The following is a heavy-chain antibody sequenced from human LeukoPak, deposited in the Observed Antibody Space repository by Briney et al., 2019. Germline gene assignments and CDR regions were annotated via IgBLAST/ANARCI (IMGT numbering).Heavy chain of an antibody. Sequence: SETLSLTCTVSGGSISSSSYYWGWIRQPPGKGLEWIGSIYYSGTTYYNPSLRGRVTISVDTSKNQFSLKLSSVTAADTAVHYCVRGKNIAAAGLDYWGQGTLVTVSS. CDR3: VRGKNIAAAGLDY. CDR2: IYYSGTT. V-gene: IGHV4-39*01. CDR1: GGSISSSSYY. D-gene: IGHD6-13*01. J-gene: IGHJ4*02.